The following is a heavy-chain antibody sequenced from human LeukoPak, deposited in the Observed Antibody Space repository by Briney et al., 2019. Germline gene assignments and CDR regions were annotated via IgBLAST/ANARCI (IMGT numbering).Heavy chain of an antibody. CDR3: AREDTAMVCFDC. D-gene: IGHD5-18*01. Sequence: PGGSLRLSCAASGFTFSSYAMHWVRQAPGKGLEWVAVISYDGSNKYYADSVKGRFTISRDNSKNTLYLQMNSLRAEDTAVCYCAREDTAMVCFDCWGQGTLVTVSS. CDR1: GFTFSSYA. V-gene: IGHV3-30*04. CDR2: ISYDGSNK. J-gene: IGHJ4*02.